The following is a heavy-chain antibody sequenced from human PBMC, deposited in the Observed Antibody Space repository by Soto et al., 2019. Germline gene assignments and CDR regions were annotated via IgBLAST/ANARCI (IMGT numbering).Heavy chain of an antibody. CDR3: AKDGAAADFELYYFDY. CDR1: GFTFSSYA. Sequence: PGGSLRLSCAASGFTFSSYAMSWVRQAPGKGLEWVSAISGSGGSTYYADSVKGRFTISRDNSKNTLYLQMNSLRAEDTAVYYCAKDGAAADFELYYFDYWGQGTLVTVSS. CDR2: ISGSGGST. V-gene: IGHV3-23*01. D-gene: IGHD6-13*01. J-gene: IGHJ4*02.